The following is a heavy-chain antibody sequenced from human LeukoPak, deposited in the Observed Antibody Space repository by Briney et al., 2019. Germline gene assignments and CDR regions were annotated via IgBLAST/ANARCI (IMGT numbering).Heavy chain of an antibody. D-gene: IGHD5-24*01. V-gene: IGHV1-2*02. J-gene: IGHJ5*02. CDR1: GYAXTDYY. CDR3: SRDTTMARWFDP. CDR2: INPNTGGT. Sequence: ASMTVSCTASGYAXTDYYLHWMRQAPGQGLEWMEWINPNTGGTNYAPRFQDRVIMTRDTSITTAYMELTSLRSDDTAVYYCSRDTTMARWFDPWGQGTLVTVSS.